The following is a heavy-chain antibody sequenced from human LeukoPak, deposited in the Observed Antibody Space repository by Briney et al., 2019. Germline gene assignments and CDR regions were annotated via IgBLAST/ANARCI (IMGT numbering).Heavy chain of an antibody. CDR1: GYTFTGYY. CDR3: ARDESYYYDSSGYYRTDAFDI. D-gene: IGHD3-22*01. CDR2: INPNSGGT. J-gene: IGHJ3*02. Sequence: ASVKVSCKASGYTFTGYYMHWVRQAPGQGLEWMGWINPNSGGTNYAQKFQGRVTMTRDTSISTAYMELSRLRSDDTAVYYCARDESYYYDSSGYYRTDAFDIWGQGTMVTVPS. V-gene: IGHV1-2*02.